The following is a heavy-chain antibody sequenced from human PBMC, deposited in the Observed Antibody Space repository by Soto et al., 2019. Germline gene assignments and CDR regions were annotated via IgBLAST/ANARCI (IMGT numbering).Heavy chain of an antibody. CDR2: TRNKANSYTT. CDR1: GFTFSDHY. CDR3: ARVGLLDYDFWSGYYPESYYFDY. D-gene: IGHD3-3*01. Sequence: EVQLVESGGGLVQPGGSLRLSCAASGFTFSDHYMDWVRQAPGKGLEWVGRTRNKANSYTTEYAASVKGRFTISRDDSKNSLYLQMNSLKTEDTAVYYCARVGLLDYDFWSGYYPESYYFDYWGQGTLVTVSS. V-gene: IGHV3-72*01. J-gene: IGHJ4*02.